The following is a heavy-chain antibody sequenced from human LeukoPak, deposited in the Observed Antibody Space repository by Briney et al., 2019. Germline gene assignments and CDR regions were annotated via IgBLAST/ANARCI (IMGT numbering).Heavy chain of an antibody. CDR2: IYYSGST. D-gene: IGHD5-24*01. CDR1: GGSINGYY. J-gene: IGHJ5*02. Sequence: PSETLSLTCTVSGGSINGYYWSWFRQPPGKGLEWIGYIYYSGSTNYSPSLKSRVSISVDTSKNQLSLKLSSVTAADTAVYYCARFGSSDGYNYPWGQGTLVTVSS. CDR3: ARFGSSDGYNYP. V-gene: IGHV4-59*01.